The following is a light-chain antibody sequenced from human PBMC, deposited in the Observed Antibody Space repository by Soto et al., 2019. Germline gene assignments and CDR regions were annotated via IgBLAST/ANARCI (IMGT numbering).Light chain of an antibody. Sequence: DIQMTQSPSTLSASIGDRVTITCRASQSTTGWLAWYQQKPGKAPKLLIYGTSSLETGVPSRFSGSGSGTEFTLTITYLQPDDLATYYCQQYSPYSYSFGQGTQLEIK. J-gene: IGKJ2*03. CDR3: QQYSPYSYS. V-gene: IGKV1-5*03. CDR1: QSTTGW. CDR2: GTS.